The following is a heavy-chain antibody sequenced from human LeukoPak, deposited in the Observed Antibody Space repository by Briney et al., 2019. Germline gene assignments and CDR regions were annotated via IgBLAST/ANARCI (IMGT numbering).Heavy chain of an antibody. D-gene: IGHD3-22*01. CDR3: AKVRSGYYRNAFDI. CDR2: ISGSGGST. V-gene: IGHV3-23*01. J-gene: IGHJ3*02. Sequence: SGGSLRLSCAASGFTFSSYAMSWVRQAPGKGLEWVSAISGSGGSTYYADSVKSRFTISRDNSKNTLYLQMNSLRAEDTAVYYCAKVRSGYYRNAFDIWGQGTMVTVSS. CDR1: GFTFSSYA.